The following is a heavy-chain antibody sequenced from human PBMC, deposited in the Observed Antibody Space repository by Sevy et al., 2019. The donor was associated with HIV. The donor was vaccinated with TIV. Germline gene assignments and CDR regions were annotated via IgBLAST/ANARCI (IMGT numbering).Heavy chain of an antibody. Sequence: GGSLRLSCAASGFTFSSYWMTWVRQAPGKGLEWVANIKQDMSEKYYANSVKGRFTICRDNARNSLYLQMESLRAEETAVYYCAREQQVTMLVVIGGLYFDFWGQGTLVTVSS. J-gene: IGHJ4*02. CDR2: IKQDMSEK. CDR1: GFTFSSYW. CDR3: AREQQVTMLVVIGGLYFDF. D-gene: IGHD3-22*01. V-gene: IGHV3-7*01.